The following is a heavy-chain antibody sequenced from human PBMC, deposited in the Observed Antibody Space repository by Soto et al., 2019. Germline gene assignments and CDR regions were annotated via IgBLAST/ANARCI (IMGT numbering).Heavy chain of an antibody. V-gene: IGHV3-23*01. CDR2: ISDSGGST. J-gene: IGHJ4*02. D-gene: IGHD6-19*01. CDR3: AKAPLGSGWPTFDY. Sequence: PGGSLRLSCAASGFTFSSYAMSWVRQAPGKGLEWVSAISDSGGSTYYADSVKGRFTISRDNSKNTLYLQMNSLRAEDTAVYYCAKAPLGSGWPTFDYWGQGTLVTVSS. CDR1: GFTFSSYA.